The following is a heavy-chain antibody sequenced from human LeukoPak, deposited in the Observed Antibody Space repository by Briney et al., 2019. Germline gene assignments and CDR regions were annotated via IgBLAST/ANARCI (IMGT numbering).Heavy chain of an antibody. D-gene: IGHD3-22*01. CDR1: GFTFSDYY. J-gene: IGHJ5*02. Sequence: PGGSLRLSCAASGFTFSDYYMSWIRQPPGKGLEWIGSIYYSGSTYYNPSLKSRVTISVDTSKNQFSLKLSSVTAADTAVYYCARQRAYYYDSSGYYYVSWFDPWGQGTLVTVSS. CDR3: ARQRAYYYDSSGYYYVSWFDP. CDR2: IYYSGST. V-gene: IGHV4-39*01.